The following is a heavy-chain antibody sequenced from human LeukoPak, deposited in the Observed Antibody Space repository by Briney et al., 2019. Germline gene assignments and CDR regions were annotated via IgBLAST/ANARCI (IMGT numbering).Heavy chain of an antibody. D-gene: IGHD3-10*01. V-gene: IGHV3-23*01. Sequence: GGSLRLSCSASGFTFSSYAMNWVRQAPGKGLEWVSSISTGGGTAFYADSVKGRFTISRDNSKTTVYLQMNNLRSEDTAVYYCARGGHVIFQFDHWGQGILVTVSS. CDR2: ISTGGGTA. CDR3: ARGGHVIFQFDH. CDR1: GFTFSSYA. J-gene: IGHJ4*02.